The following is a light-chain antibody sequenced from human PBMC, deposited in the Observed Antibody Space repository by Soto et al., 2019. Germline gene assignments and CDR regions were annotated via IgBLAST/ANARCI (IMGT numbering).Light chain of an antibody. CDR1: NSDVGAYKF. V-gene: IGLV2-11*01. CDR3: CSYAGSYTWV. Sequence: QSVLTQPRSVSGSPGQSVTISCTGSNSDVGAYKFVSWLQHNPGEAPKDMIYDVTQRPSGVPDRFSGTKSGNTASLTISGLQAEDEADYYCCSYAGSYTWVFGSGTKVTVL. J-gene: IGLJ1*01. CDR2: DVT.